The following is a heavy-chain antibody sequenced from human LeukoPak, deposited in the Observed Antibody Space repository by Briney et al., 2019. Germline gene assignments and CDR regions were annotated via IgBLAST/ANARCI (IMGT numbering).Heavy chain of an antibody. CDR1: GGSFGGYY. J-gene: IGHJ4*02. Sequence: SETLSLTCAVYGGSFGGYYWSWIRQPPGKGLEWIGYAYYSGHTNYNSSLKSRVTMSLDTSKSQFSLRLSSVTAADTAVYFRARHPFATPFDYWGPGTLVTVSS. CDR3: ARHPFATPFDY. D-gene: IGHD2-15*01. CDR2: AYYSGHT. V-gene: IGHV4-59*08.